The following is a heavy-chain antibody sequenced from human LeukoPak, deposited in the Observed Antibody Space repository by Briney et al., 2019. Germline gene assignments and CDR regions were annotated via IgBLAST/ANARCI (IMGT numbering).Heavy chain of an antibody. Sequence: GGSLRLSCAASGFTFSSYGMHWVRQAPGKGLEWVAFIRYDGSNKYYADSVKGRFTISRDNSKNTLYLQMNSLRAEDTAVYYCAKDSYYYDSSGYYQTPFDYWGQGTLVTVSS. CDR1: GFTFSSYG. D-gene: IGHD3-22*01. CDR2: IRYDGSNK. V-gene: IGHV3-30*02. J-gene: IGHJ4*02. CDR3: AKDSYYYDSSGYYQTPFDY.